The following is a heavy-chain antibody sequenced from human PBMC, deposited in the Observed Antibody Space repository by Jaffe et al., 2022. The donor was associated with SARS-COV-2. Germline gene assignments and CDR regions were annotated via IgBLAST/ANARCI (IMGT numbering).Heavy chain of an antibody. D-gene: IGHD3-10*01. CDR2: ISGARNIV. V-gene: IGHV3-11*01. CDR1: GFTFSDYY. J-gene: IGHJ4*02. CDR3: ARVFMSLRGVEYYFDN. Sequence: QVHLVESGGGLVRPGGSLRLSCAASGFTFSDYYIGWVRQAPGKGLEWVSYISGARNIVSYADSVKGRFTISRDNARNQLFLQMNSLRADDTALYYCARVFMSLRGVEYYFDNWGQGTLVTVSS.